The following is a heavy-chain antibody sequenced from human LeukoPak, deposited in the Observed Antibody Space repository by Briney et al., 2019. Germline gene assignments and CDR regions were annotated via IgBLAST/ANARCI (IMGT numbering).Heavy chain of an antibody. D-gene: IGHD5-18*01. CDR1: GFDFSSYV. CDR2: ISHDGSNE. CDR3: AKGGYGIQLWWAFDI. Sequence: GRSLRLSCAASGFDFSSYVMHWVRQAPGKGLEWVAVISHDGSNEYYADSVTGRFTISRDNSKNTLSLQMNSLRAEDTALYYCAKGGYGIQLWWAFDIWGQGTMVTVSS. V-gene: IGHV3-30*04. J-gene: IGHJ3*02.